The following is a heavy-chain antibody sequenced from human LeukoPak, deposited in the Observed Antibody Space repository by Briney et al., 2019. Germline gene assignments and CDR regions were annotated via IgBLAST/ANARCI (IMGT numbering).Heavy chain of an antibody. CDR2: ISGSGSST. CDR3: AKGIGIYYYYGMDV. D-gene: IGHD1-14*01. J-gene: IGHJ6*02. Sequence: GGFLRLSCAASGFTFSSYSMSWVRQAPGKGLEWVSAISGSGSSTYYADSVKGRFTISRDNSKNTLHLQMNGLRAEDTAVYYCAKGIGIYYYYGMDVWGHRTTVTVSS. CDR1: GFTFSSYS. V-gene: IGHV3-23*01.